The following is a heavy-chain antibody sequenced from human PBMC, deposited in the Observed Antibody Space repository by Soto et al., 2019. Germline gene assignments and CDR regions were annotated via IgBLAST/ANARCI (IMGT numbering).Heavy chain of an antibody. CDR2: IYYSGST. J-gene: IGHJ4*02. V-gene: IGHV4-59*01. D-gene: IGHD2-21*01. CDR1: DGSSSNYY. Sequence: SQTHSLTYTVSDGSSSNYYWSWIRQPPGKGLEWIGYIYYSGSTNYNPSLKSRVTISVDTSKNQFSLKLSSVTAADPAVYYCARDIAPVYSWGQGTLVTVSS. CDR3: ARDIAPVYS.